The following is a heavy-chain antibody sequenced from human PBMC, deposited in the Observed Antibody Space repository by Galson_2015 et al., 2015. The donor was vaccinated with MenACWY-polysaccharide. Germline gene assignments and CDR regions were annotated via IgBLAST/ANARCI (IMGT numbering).Heavy chain of an antibody. D-gene: IGHD6-13*01. V-gene: IGHV3-9*01. CDR2: ISWNSDII. CDR1: GFTFDDYA. J-gene: IGHJ4*02. CDR3: AKVYSYSKSPVDH. Sequence: SLRLSCAASGFTFDDYAMHWVRQAPGKGLEWVSGISWNSDIIGYADSVKGRFTISRDSAKNSLYLQMNSLRPEDTALYYCAKVYSYSKSPVDHWGQGTLVTVSS.